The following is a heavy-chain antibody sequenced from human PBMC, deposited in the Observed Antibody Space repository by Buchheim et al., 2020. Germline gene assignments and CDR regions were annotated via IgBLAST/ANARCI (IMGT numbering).Heavy chain of an antibody. CDR3: ARSAVPYISSWYSYFDY. V-gene: IGHV4-39*07. CDR2: IYYSGST. D-gene: IGHD6-13*01. CDR1: GGSISSSSYY. J-gene: IGHJ4*02. Sequence: QLQLQESGPGLVKPSETLSLTCTVSGGSISSSSYYWGWIRQPPGKGLEWIGSIYYSGSTYYNPSLKRRVTISVDTSKNQFSLKLSSVTAADTAVYYCARSAVPYISSWYSYFDYWGQGTL.